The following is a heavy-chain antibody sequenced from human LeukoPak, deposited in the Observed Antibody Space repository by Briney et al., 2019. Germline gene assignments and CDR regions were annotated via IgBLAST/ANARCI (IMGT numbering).Heavy chain of an antibody. CDR3: ARENVRVNNFWSGYLDF. V-gene: IGHV3-48*04. D-gene: IGHD3-3*01. CDR2: ISTTISAM. CDR1: GFTFRSYN. Sequence: GGSLRLSCAASGFTFRSYNMNWVRQAPGKGLEWISFISTTISAMYYADSVKGRFTISRDNAKNSLYLQMNNLRAEDTAVYYCARENVRVNNFWSGYLDFWGQGTLVTVSS. J-gene: IGHJ4*02.